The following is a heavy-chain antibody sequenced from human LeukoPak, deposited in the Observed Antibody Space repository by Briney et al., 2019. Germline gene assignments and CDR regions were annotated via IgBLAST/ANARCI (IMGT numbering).Heavy chain of an antibody. CDR3: ARSREVLRYFGFFDY. CDR1: GFTFSSYA. Sequence: GGSLRLSCAASGFTFSSYAMSWVRQAPGKGLEWVSAISGSGGSTYYADSVKGRFTISRDNSKNTLYLQMNSLRAEDTAVYYCARSREVLRYFGFFDYWGQGTLVTVSS. J-gene: IGHJ4*02. D-gene: IGHD3-9*01. CDR2: ISGSGGST. V-gene: IGHV3-23*01.